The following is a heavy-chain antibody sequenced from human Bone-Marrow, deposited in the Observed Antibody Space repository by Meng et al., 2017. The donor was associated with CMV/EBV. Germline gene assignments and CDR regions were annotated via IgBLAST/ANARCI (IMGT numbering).Heavy chain of an antibody. CDR1: GFTFSDHQ. CDR2: VSGSGDFT. CDR3: TKVTSIAAAGYFES. D-gene: IGHD6-13*01. V-gene: IGHV3-23*01. J-gene: IGHJ4*02. Sequence: SGFTFSDHQVSWVRQAPGKGLEWVSAVSGSGDFTYYADSVKGRFTISRDNSKNTVYLQMNSLRAEDTAVYYCTKVTSIAAAGYFESWGQGTLVTVSS.